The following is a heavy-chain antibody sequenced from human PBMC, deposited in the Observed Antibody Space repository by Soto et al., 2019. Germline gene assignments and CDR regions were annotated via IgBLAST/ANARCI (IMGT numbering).Heavy chain of an antibody. CDR3: ARAREPEYSSSIFFDY. CDR1: GFTFSTYG. D-gene: IGHD6-6*01. J-gene: IGHJ4*01. CDR2: MSYDGTKQ. Sequence: GGSLRLSCAASGFTFSTYGMHWVRQAPGKGLEWVAAMSYDGTKQYYVDSVKGRFTISRDNSRNKIFLELNGLTVDDTAVYYCARAREPEYSSSIFFDYWGRGTVVTVSS. V-gene: IGHV3-30*03.